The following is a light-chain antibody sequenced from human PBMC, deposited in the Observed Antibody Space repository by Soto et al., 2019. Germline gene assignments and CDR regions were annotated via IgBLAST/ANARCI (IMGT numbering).Light chain of an antibody. Sequence: MVMTQSPATLSVSAGERATLSCRASQSISNNLAWYQQKPGQAPRLLIYAASTRATGIPARFSGSGSGTEFTLTISSLQSEDFAVYNCQQYNKWPRTFGQGTKVDIK. CDR2: AAS. CDR3: QQYNKWPRT. CDR1: QSISNN. V-gene: IGKV3-15*01. J-gene: IGKJ2*01.